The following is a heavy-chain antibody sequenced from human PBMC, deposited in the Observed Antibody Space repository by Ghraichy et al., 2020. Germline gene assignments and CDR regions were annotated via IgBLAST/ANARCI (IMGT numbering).Heavy chain of an antibody. D-gene: IGHD5-18*01. J-gene: IGHJ6*02. Sequence: GGSLRLSCAASGFTFSDYYMSWIRQAPGKGLEWVSYISSSGSTIYYADSVKGRFTISRDNAKNSLYLQMNSLRAEDTAVYYCARAVVDTAMVTGWDYYYGMDVWGQGTTVTVSS. V-gene: IGHV3-11*01. CDR2: ISSSGSTI. CDR1: GFTFSDYY. CDR3: ARAVVDTAMVTGWDYYYGMDV.